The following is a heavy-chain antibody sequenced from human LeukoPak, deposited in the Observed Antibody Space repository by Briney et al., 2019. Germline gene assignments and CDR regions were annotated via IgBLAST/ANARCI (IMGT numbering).Heavy chain of an antibody. CDR2: ISGSGGLT. D-gene: IGHD5-12*01. CDR1: GFTFSDYY. CDR3: AKGSGYSGYDALSGVDP. J-gene: IGHJ5*02. Sequence: GGSLRLSCAASGFTFSDYYMSWIRQAPGKGLEWVSGISGSGGLTYYAESVKGRFTISRDNSKNTLYLQMNSLRAEDTAVFYCAKGSGYSGYDALSGVDPWGQGTLVTVSS. V-gene: IGHV3-23*01.